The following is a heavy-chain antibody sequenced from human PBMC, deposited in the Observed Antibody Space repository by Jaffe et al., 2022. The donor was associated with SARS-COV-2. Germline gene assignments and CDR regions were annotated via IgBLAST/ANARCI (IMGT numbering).Heavy chain of an antibody. V-gene: IGHV3-23*01. J-gene: IGHJ6*02. D-gene: IGHD2-21*02. CDR1: GFTFSSYA. CDR3: AKDLVARVVTAILHYYYGMDV. CDR2: ISGSGGST. Sequence: EVQLLESGGGLVQPGGSLRLSCAASGFTFSSYAMSWVRQAPGKGLEWVSAISGSGGSTYYADSVKGRFTISRDNSKNTLYLQMNSLRAEDTAVYYCAKDLVARVVTAILHYYYGMDVWGQGTTVTVSS.